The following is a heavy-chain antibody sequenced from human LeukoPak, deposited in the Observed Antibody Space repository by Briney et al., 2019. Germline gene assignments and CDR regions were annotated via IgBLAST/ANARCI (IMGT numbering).Heavy chain of an antibody. Sequence: ASVKVSCKASGYTFTSYGISWVRQAPGQGLEWMGWISAYNGNTNYAQKLQGRVTMTTDSSTSTAYMELRSLGSDDTAVYYCARVSDCCWYSSGWSAYYYGMDVWGQGTTVTVSS. CDR3: ARVSDCCWYSSGWSAYYYGMDV. D-gene: IGHD6-19*01. CDR1: GYTFTSYG. V-gene: IGHV1-18*01. CDR2: ISAYNGNT. J-gene: IGHJ6*02.